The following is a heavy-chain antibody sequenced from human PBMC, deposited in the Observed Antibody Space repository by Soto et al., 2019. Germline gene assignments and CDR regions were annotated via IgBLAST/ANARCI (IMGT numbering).Heavy chain of an antibody. V-gene: IGHV1-2*04. CDR1: GHTFTGSY. CDR2: INPNSGVT. Sequence: ASVKVSCKASGHTFTGSYMHWVRQAPGQGLEWMGWINPNSGVTNYAQKLQGWVTMTSDTSTSTAYMELRRLRSDHPSVYCCARCGENDFWRGYYRVPAQFWFDPWGQGTLVTVSS. CDR3: ARCGENDFWRGYYRVPAQFWFDP. J-gene: IGHJ5*02. D-gene: IGHD3-3*01.